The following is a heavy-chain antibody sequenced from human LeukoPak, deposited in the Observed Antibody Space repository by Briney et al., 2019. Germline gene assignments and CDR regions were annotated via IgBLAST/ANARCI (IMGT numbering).Heavy chain of an antibody. CDR3: ARIGLGYCSSTSCSYFDN. CDR1: GDSISSSSYF. Sequence: SETLSLTCTVSGDSISSSSYFWGWIRQPPGKGLEWVGSMYYTGSTYYNPSLKSRVTISLDRSRNQFSLRLSSVTAADTAVYYCARIGLGYCSSTSCSYFDNWGQGTLVTVSS. V-gene: IGHV4-39*07. CDR2: MYYTGST. J-gene: IGHJ4*02. D-gene: IGHD2-2*01.